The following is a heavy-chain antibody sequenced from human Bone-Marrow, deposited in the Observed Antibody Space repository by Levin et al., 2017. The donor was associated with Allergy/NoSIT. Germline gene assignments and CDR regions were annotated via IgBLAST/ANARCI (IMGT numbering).Heavy chain of an antibody. CDR2: ISSISSYT. V-gene: IGHV3-21*01. Sequence: GGSLRLSCAASGFSFSDYPMNWVRQAPGKGQEWVSSISSISSYTYYADSVKGRFTISRDNAQNALYPEMKSLRAEDTAIYCCARFPYCAGDCRDAFDVWGQGTMVTVS. D-gene: IGHD2-21*02. J-gene: IGHJ3*01. CDR3: ARFPYCAGDCRDAFDV. CDR1: GFSFSDYP.